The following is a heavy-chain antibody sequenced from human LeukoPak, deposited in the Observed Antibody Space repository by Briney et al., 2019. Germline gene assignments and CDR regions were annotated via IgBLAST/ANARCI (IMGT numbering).Heavy chain of an antibody. Sequence: PSETLSLTCSVSDGSIDSYYWNWIRRPPGKGLEWIGYIYYNGNTNYSPSLKSRVTMSVDTSKNLFSLKVSSVTAADTAVYYCARGRSNYYGMDVWGQGTTVTVSS. V-gene: IGHV4-59*01. J-gene: IGHJ6*02. D-gene: IGHD1-26*01. CDR3: ARGRSNYYGMDV. CDR2: IYYNGNT. CDR1: DGSIDSYY.